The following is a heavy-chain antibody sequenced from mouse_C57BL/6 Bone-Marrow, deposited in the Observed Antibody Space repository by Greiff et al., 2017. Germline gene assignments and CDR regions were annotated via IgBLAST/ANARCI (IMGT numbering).Heavy chain of an antibody. CDR2: ISDGGSYT. J-gene: IGHJ2*01. Sequence: EVQLVESGGGLVKPGGSLKLSCAASGFTFSSYAMSWVRQTPEKRLEWVATISDGGSYTYYPDNVKGRFTISRDNAKNNLYLQMSHLKSEDTAMYYCASPDVDYWGEGTTLTVSS. V-gene: IGHV5-4*01. CDR1: GFTFSSYA. CDR3: ASPDVDY.